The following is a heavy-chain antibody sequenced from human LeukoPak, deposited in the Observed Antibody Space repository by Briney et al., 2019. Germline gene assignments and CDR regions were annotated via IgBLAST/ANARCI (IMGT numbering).Heavy chain of an antibody. D-gene: IGHD3-22*01. J-gene: IGHJ3*02. CDR3: ARDLGRYDSNQGPLDAFDI. V-gene: IGHV3-53*01. Sequence: GGSLSLSCAASGFTISSNYMSWVRQAPGKGLEWVSVIYSGGGIYYADSVKGRFTISRDNSNLYLQMNSLRAEDTAVYYCARDLGRYDSNQGPLDAFDIWGQGTKVTVSS. CDR1: GFTISSNY. CDR2: IYSGGGI.